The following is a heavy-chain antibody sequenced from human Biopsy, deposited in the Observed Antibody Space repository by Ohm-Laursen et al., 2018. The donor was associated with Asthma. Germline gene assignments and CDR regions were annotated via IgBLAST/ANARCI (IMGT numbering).Heavy chain of an antibody. CDR3: ARAVDYSHYYGIDV. CDR1: GYTFNSAG. J-gene: IGHJ6*02. CDR2: ISVYNGNT. Sequence: VASVKVSCKPSGYTFNSAGITWVRQAPGQGLEWMGWISVYNGNTKVAQKLQDRVTMITDTSTSTAYMELRSLRSDDTAVYFCARAVDYSHYYGIDVRGQGTTVTVS. V-gene: IGHV1-18*01. D-gene: IGHD3-10*01.